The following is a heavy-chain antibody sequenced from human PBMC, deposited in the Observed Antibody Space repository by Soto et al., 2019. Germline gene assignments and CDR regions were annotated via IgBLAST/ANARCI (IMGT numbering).Heavy chain of an antibody. CDR3: AKDEYSYGYSAY. V-gene: IGHV3-48*01. CDR1: GFTFSSYS. J-gene: IGHJ4*02. D-gene: IGHD5-18*01. CDR2: ISSSSSTI. Sequence: GGSLRLSCAASGFTFSSYSMNWVRQAPGKGLEWVSYISSSSSTIYYADSVKGRFTISRDNSKNTVYLQMNSLRADDTAVYYCAKDEYSYGYSAYWGQGTLVTVSS.